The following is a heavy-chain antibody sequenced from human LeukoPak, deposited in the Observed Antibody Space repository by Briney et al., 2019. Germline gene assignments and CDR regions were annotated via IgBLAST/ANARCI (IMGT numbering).Heavy chain of an antibody. CDR1: GFSFITYG. D-gene: IGHD3-3*01. CDR3: ARDRLGLRFLEWSFDP. J-gene: IGHJ5*02. V-gene: IGHV3-33*01. CDR2: TWYDGSKK. Sequence: GRSLRLSCAASGFSFITYGIHWVRQAPGKGLEWVAVTWYDGSKKGYADSVKGRFTISRDNSKKTVYLQMNSLRAEDTAVYYCARDRLGLRFLEWSFDPWGQGTLVTVSS.